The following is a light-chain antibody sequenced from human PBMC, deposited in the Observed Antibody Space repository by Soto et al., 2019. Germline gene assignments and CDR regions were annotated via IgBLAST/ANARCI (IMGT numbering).Light chain of an antibody. CDR2: GAS. CDR3: QQYNDWPLT. CDR1: QSVSSN. V-gene: IGKV3-15*01. Sequence: IVMTQSPATLSVSPGERTTLSCRASQSVSSNVAWYQQKPGQAPRLLIYGASTRATGIPARFSGSGSVTDFTLTVSSLQSEDFAVYYCQQYNDWPLTFGQGTKLEIK. J-gene: IGKJ2*01.